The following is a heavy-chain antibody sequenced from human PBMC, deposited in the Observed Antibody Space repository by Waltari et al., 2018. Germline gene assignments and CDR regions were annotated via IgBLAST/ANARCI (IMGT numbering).Heavy chain of an antibody. CDR1: GFTFSSYA. V-gene: IGHV3-23*01. CDR3: AKDEIVVVPAAIAYYYGMDV. Sequence: EVQLLESGGGLVQPGGSLRLSCAASGFTFSSYAMSWVRQAPGKGLEWVSAISGSGGSTYYADSVKGRFTISRENSKNTLYLQMNSLRAEDTAVYYCAKDEIVVVPAAIAYYYGMDVWGQGTTVTVSS. J-gene: IGHJ6*02. D-gene: IGHD2-2*02. CDR2: ISGSGGST.